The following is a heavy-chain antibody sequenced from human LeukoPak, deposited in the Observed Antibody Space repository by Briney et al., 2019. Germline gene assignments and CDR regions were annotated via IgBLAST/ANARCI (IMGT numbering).Heavy chain of an antibody. CDR1: GGSISSHY. CDR2: IYYSGST. V-gene: IGHV4-59*11. J-gene: IGHJ5*02. Sequence: SETLSLTCTVSGGSISSHYWSWIRQAPGKGLEWIGYIYYSGSTNYNPSLKSRVTISVDTSKNQFSLKLSSVTAADTAMYYCARLIGDIAVSGTSWFDPWGQGTLVTVSS. CDR3: ARLIGDIAVSGTSWFDP. D-gene: IGHD6-19*01.